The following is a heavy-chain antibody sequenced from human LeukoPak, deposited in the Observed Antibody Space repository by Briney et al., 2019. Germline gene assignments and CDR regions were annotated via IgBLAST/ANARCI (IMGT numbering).Heavy chain of an antibody. D-gene: IGHD2-21*02. Sequence: RGSLRLSCAASGFIFTNYAMSWVRQAPGKGLEWVSAISGSGGSTYYADSVKGPFTISRDNSKNTLYLQMNSLRAEDTAVYYCAKDGTAYCGGDCYSEGLVDYWGQGTLVTVSS. V-gene: IGHV3-23*01. CDR3: AKDGTAYCGGDCYSEGLVDY. J-gene: IGHJ4*02. CDR1: GFIFTNYA. CDR2: ISGSGGST.